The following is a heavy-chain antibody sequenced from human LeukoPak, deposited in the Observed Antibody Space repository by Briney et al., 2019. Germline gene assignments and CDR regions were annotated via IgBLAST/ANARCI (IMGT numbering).Heavy chain of an antibody. CDR3: AKDPRITTIVGLYYFDY. CDR1: GFTFSSYA. Sequence: PGRSLSLSCAASGFTFSSYAMHWVRQAPGKGLEWVAVIPYDGSNKYYADSVKGRFAISRDNSKNTLYLRMDSLRAEDTAVYYCAKDPRITTIVGLYYFDYWGQGTLVTVSS. V-gene: IGHV3-30*18. D-gene: IGHD3-22*01. J-gene: IGHJ4*02. CDR2: IPYDGSNK.